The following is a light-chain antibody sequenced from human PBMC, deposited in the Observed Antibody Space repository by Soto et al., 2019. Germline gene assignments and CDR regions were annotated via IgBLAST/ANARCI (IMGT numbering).Light chain of an antibody. V-gene: IGLV1-51*02. J-gene: IGLJ3*02. CDR1: SSNIGNNY. CDR2: EDH. CDR3: GTWDSSLSSGV. Sequence: HSVLTQPPSVSAAPGQKVTISCSGSSSNIGNNYVSWYVQLPGTAPKLLIYEDHKRPSGIPDRFSGSKSDTSATLGITGLQTGDEADYYCGTWDSSLSSGVFGGGTKLTVL.